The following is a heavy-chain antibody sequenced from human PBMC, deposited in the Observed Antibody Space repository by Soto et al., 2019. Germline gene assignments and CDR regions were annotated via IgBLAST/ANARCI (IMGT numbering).Heavy chain of an antibody. CDR2: IWYDGSNK. D-gene: IGHD1-20*01. Sequence: GGSLRLSCAASGFTFSSYGMHWVRQAPGKGLEWVAVIWYDGSNKYYADSVKGRFTISRDNSKNKLYLQMNSLRAEDAAVYDCARNSSYGDNSDDAFDIWGQGTMVTVSS. V-gene: IGHV3-33*01. J-gene: IGHJ3*02. CDR3: ARNSSYGDNSDDAFDI. CDR1: GFTFSSYG.